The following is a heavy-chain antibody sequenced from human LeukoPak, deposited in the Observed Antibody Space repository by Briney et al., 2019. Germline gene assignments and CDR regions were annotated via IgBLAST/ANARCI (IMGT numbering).Heavy chain of an antibody. CDR3: ARDFVERSGYAPNWFDP. D-gene: IGHD5-12*01. CDR2: ISAYNGNT. Sequence: ASVKVSCKASGYTFTSYGISWVRQAPGQGLEWMGWISAYNGNTNYAQKLQGRVTTTTDTSTSTAYMELRSLRSDDTAVYYRARDFVERSGYAPNWFDPWGQGTLVTVSS. J-gene: IGHJ5*02. V-gene: IGHV1-18*01. CDR1: GYTFTSYG.